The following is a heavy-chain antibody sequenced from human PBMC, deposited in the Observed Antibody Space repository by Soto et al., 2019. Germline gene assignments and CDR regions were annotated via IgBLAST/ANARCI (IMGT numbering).Heavy chain of an antibody. Sequence: GGSLRLSCSASGFTFSNYWINWVRQAPGEGLEWVANINEHGSEMHYVDSVKGRFTISRDNAKNSVYLQMNSLRAEDTAVYYCLSFWTDSWGQGSLVTVSS. CDR2: INEHGSEM. CDR3: LSFWTDS. J-gene: IGHJ4*02. CDR1: GFTFSNYW. D-gene: IGHD1-1*01. V-gene: IGHV3-7*03.